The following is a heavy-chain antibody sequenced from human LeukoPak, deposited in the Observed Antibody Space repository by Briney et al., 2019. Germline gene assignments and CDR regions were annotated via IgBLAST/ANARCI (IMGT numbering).Heavy chain of an antibody. Sequence: ASVKVSCKASGYTFTGYYMHWVRQAPGQGLEWMGWINPNNGGTNYAQKFQGRVTMTRDTSISTAYMELSRLRSDDTAVYYCARTYYDILTGSPGFYGMDVWGQGTTVTVSS. CDR3: ARTYYDILTGSPGFYGMDV. V-gene: IGHV1-2*02. J-gene: IGHJ6*02. CDR1: GYTFTGYY. CDR2: INPNNGGT. D-gene: IGHD3-9*01.